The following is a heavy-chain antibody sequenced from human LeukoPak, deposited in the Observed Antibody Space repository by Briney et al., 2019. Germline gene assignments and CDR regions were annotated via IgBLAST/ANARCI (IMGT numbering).Heavy chain of an antibody. CDR3: ARLRRPTTYDSSLRYYYYMDV. CDR2: INHSGST. D-gene: IGHD3-22*01. J-gene: IGHJ6*03. V-gene: IGHV4-34*01. Sequence: SETLSLTCAVYGGSFSGYCWSWIRQPPGKGLEWIGEINHSGSTNYNPSLKSRVTISVDTSKNQFSLKLSSVTAADTAVYYCARLRRPTTYDSSLRYYYYMDVWGKGTTVTISS. CDR1: GGSFSGYC.